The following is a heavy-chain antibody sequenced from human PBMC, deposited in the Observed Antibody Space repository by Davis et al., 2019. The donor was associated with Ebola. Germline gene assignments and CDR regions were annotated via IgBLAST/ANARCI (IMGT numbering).Heavy chain of an antibody. Sequence: GGSLRLSCAASGFTFSSYDMHWVRQATGKGLEWVSAIGTAGDTYYPGSVKGRFTISRENAKNSLYLQMNSLRAEDTAVYYCARERVVPAAIGGYYYYGMDVLGQGTTVTVSS. V-gene: IGHV3-13*01. CDR1: GFTFSSYD. CDR2: IGTAGDT. J-gene: IGHJ6*02. D-gene: IGHD2-2*01. CDR3: ARERVVPAAIGGYYYYGMDV.